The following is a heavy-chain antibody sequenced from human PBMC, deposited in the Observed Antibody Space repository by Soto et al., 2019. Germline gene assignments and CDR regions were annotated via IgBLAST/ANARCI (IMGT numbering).Heavy chain of an antibody. D-gene: IGHD3-3*01. CDR2: MNPNSGNT. CDR3: ARGQRRILEWLPQIRGMDV. V-gene: IGHV1-8*01. J-gene: IGHJ6*02. Sequence: QVQLVQSGAEVKKPGASVKVSCKASGYTFTSYDINWVRQATGQGLEWMGWMNPNSGNTGYAQKFQGRITMTRNTSISTAYMELSSLRSEDTAVYYCARGQRRILEWLPQIRGMDVWGQGTTVTVSS. CDR1: GYTFTSYD.